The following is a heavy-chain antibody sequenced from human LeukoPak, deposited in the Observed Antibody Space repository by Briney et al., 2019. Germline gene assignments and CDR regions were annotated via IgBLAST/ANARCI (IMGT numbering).Heavy chain of an antibody. CDR1: GYTFTVYY. V-gene: IGHV1-2*02. Sequence: ASVKVSCKASGYTFTVYYMHWVRHAPGQGLAWMGWINPNSGGTNYAQKFQGRVTMTRGTSISTAYMELSRLRSDDTAVYYCARARAIFGNFDYWGQGTLVTVSS. CDR3: ARARAIFGNFDY. CDR2: INPNSGGT. D-gene: IGHD3-3*01. J-gene: IGHJ4*02.